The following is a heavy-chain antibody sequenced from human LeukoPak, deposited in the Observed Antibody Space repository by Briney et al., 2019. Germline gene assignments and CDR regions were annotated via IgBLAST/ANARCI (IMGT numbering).Heavy chain of an antibody. CDR1: GFTFSDYY. Sequence: RPGGSLRLSCAASGFTFSDYYMSWIRQAPGKGLEWVSYISSSGSTIYYADSVKGRFTVSRDNAKNSLYLQMNSLRAEDTAVYYCATSRSPNYYDSSGYYYDTGAFDIWGQGTMVTVSS. J-gene: IGHJ3*02. D-gene: IGHD3-22*01. V-gene: IGHV3-11*01. CDR3: ATSRSPNYYDSSGYYYDTGAFDI. CDR2: ISSSGSTI.